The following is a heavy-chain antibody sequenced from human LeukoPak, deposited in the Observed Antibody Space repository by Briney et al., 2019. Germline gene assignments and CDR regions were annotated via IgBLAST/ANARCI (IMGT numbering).Heavy chain of an antibody. CDR3: ATPYCSGISCLDVFNM. D-gene: IGHD2-2*01. Sequence: GRFSISRDNAKNTLYLQVNSLRAEDTATYYCATPYCSGISCLDVFNMWGQGTRVTVSS. J-gene: IGHJ3*02. V-gene: IGHV3-20*03.